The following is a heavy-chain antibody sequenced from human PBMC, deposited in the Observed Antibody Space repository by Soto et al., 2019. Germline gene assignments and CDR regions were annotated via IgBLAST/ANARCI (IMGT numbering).Heavy chain of an antibody. V-gene: IGHV3-23*01. CDR2: ISGSGGST. Sequence: EVQLLESGGGLVQPGGSLRLSCAASGFTFSSYAMSWVRQAPGKGLEWVSAISGSGGSTYYADSVKGRFTISRDNSKNTLYLQMNSLRAEDTAVYYCAKDHLIQIVVVPAAHGGGADYWGQGTLVTVSS. D-gene: IGHD2-2*01. CDR1: GFTFSSYA. CDR3: AKDHLIQIVVVPAAHGGGADY. J-gene: IGHJ4*02.